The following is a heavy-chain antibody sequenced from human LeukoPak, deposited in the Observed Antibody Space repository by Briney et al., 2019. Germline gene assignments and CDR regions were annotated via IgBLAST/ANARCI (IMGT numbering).Heavy chain of an antibody. J-gene: IGHJ4*02. D-gene: IGHD1-26*01. CDR1: GFTFSSYG. CDR3: AKYRASNANFDY. CDR2: ISGSGGST. V-gene: IGHV3-23*01. Sequence: GGSLRLSCAASGFTFSSYGMSWVRQAPGKGLEWVSVISGSGGSTYYADSVKGRFTISRDNSKNTLYLQMNSLRAEDTAVYYCAKYRASNANFDYWGQGTLVTVSS.